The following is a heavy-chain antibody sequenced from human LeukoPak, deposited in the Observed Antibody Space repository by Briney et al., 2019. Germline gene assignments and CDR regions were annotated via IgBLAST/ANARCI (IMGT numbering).Heavy chain of an antibody. Sequence: GGPLRLSCAASGFTFSSYAMSWVRQAPGKGLEWVSGISWNSGSIGYADSVKGRFTISRDNAKNPLYLQMNSLRAEDTALYYCAKEKTSGYFDYWGQGTLVTVSS. J-gene: IGHJ4*02. CDR2: ISWNSGSI. CDR3: AKEKTSGYFDY. CDR1: GFTFSSYA. V-gene: IGHV3-9*01.